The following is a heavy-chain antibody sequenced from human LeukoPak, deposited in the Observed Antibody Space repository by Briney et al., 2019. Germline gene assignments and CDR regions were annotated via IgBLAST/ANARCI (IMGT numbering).Heavy chain of an antibody. J-gene: IGHJ3*02. CDR2: ISGYNGNT. CDR1: GYTFTSYD. V-gene: IGHV1-18*01. CDR3: VRDESVFDI. Sequence: ASVKVSCKASGYTFTSYDINWVRQATGQGLEWMGWISGYNGNTNYAQKLQGRVTMTTDTSSTTAYMELRSLRSDDTAMYYCVRDESVFDIWGQGTMVTVSS. D-gene: IGHD5/OR15-5a*01.